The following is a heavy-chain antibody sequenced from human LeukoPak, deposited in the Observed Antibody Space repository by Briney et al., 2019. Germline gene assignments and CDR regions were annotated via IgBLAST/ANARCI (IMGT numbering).Heavy chain of an antibody. V-gene: IGHV4-38-2*02. CDR1: GYSISSGYY. Sequence: SETLSLTCTVSGYSISSGYYWGWIRQPPGKGLEWIGSIYHSGSTYYNPSLKSRVTISVDTSKNQFSLKLSSVTAADTAVYYCARGGLGPDTAMVWGQGTLVTVSS. CDR2: IYHSGST. D-gene: IGHD5-18*01. CDR3: ARGGLGPDTAMV. J-gene: IGHJ4*02.